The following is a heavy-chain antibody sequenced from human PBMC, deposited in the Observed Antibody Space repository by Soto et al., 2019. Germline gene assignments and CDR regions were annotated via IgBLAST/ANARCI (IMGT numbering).Heavy chain of an antibody. J-gene: IGHJ6*02. D-gene: IGHD6-19*01. Sequence: SVQVSCKASGGTCSSYAISLVRQAPGQGLEWMGGIIPIFGTANYAQKFQGRVTITADESTSTAYMELSSLRSEDTAVYYCARDKGYSSGWLYYYYYYGMDVWGQGTTVTVSS. CDR2: IIPIFGTA. CDR3: ARDKGYSSGWLYYYYYYGMDV. CDR1: GGTCSSYA. V-gene: IGHV1-69*13.